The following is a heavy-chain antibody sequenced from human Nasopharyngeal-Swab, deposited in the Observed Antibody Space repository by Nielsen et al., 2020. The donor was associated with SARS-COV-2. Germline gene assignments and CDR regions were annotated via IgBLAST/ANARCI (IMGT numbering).Heavy chain of an antibody. J-gene: IGHJ4*02. CDR1: GFSFRSYW. Sequence: SLSLNCVAVGFSFRSYWMHWVRQAPGEGPVWVSHINSAGSATGYADSVKGRFTISRDNAKSTLYLQMNSLRGDDTAIYFCAKDFWGALDSWGQGTLVTVSS. CDR2: INSAGSAT. D-gene: IGHD3-16*01. V-gene: IGHV3-74*01. CDR3: AKDFWGALDS.